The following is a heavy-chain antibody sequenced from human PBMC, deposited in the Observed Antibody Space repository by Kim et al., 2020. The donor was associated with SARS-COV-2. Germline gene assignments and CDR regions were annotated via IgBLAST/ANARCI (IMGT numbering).Heavy chain of an antibody. J-gene: IGHJ4*02. D-gene: IGHD4-4*01. V-gene: IGHV4-34*01. CDR3: ARGGTTRLIPKTFDY. Sequence: SLKSRVTKSVETSKNQFSLKLSSVTAADTAVYYCARGGTTRLIPKTFDYWGQGTLVTVSS.